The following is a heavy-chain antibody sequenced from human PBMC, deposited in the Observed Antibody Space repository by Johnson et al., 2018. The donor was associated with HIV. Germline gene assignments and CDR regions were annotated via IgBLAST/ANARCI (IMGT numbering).Heavy chain of an antibody. CDR1: GFTFSNYW. Sequence: VQLVESGGGLVQPGGSLRLSCAASGFTFSNYWMSWVRQAPGKGLEWVANIKQDGSEKYYVDSVKGRFTISRDNAKNSLYLQMSSLKAEDTAVYYCARAPYNWNAGLFGAFDMGGRGTKVTVSS. CDR3: ARAPYNWNAGLFGAFDM. D-gene: IGHD1-20*01. CDR2: IKQDGSEK. V-gene: IGHV3-7*02. J-gene: IGHJ3*02.